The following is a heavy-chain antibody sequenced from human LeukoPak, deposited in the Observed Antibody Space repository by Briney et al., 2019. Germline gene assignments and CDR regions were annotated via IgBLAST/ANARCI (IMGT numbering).Heavy chain of an antibody. V-gene: IGHV3-23*01. CDR2: ISGSGGST. Sequence: QPGGALRLFRAASGFNLSRFALSRGRQAPGKGLEWVSAISGSGGSTYYADSVKGRFTISRDNSKNTLYLQMNSLRAEDTAVYYCAKDQGREQWLPSIRGLDYWGQGTLVTVSS. D-gene: IGHD6-19*01. CDR3: AKDQGREQWLPSIRGLDY. J-gene: IGHJ4*02. CDR1: GFNLSRFA.